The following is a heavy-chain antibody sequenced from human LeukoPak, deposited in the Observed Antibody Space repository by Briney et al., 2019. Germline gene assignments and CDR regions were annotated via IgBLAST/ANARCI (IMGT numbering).Heavy chain of an antibody. D-gene: IGHD6-13*01. V-gene: IGHV4-34*01. CDR3: ARGRNSSSWFDH. J-gene: IGHJ5*02. CDR1: GVSFSVYY. Sequence: DTLSLTCTLYGVSFSVYYWSWLRHSPGKGLEWMEEINHSESTHYNSSLKSRVTISMDTSKNHFSLKVTSVTAADTAVYYCARGRNSSSWFDHWGQGTLVTVSS. CDR2: INHSEST.